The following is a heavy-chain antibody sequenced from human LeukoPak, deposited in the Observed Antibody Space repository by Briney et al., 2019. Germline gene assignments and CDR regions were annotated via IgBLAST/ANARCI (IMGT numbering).Heavy chain of an antibody. CDR1: RYTYTGYH. D-gene: IGHD3-16*02. Sequence: GASVKVSCKASRYTYTGYHMHWVRQAAGQELECMGRINPNSGGTCYAQKFQGRVTMTRDTSISTAYMEQSRLRSDDTAVYYCARVIDDDVWGSYRPTPIYYLDYWGQGTLVSVSS. J-gene: IGHJ4*02. CDR3: ARVIDDDVWGSYRPTPIYYLDY. V-gene: IGHV1-2*06. CDR2: INPNSGGT.